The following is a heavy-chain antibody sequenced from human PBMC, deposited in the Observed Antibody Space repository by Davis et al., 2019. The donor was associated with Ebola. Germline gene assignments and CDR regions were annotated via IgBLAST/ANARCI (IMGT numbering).Heavy chain of an antibody. CDR2: ISDDGGNK. CDR3: ARGTDGYNPGGYFDS. CDR1: GFTFINYG. D-gene: IGHD5-24*01. Sequence: GESLKISCSASGFTFINYGMHWVRQAPGKGLEWVAVISDDGGNKYYADSVKGRFTISRDNSKNTVYLQMNSLRAEDTAVYYCARGTDGYNPGGYFDSWGQGTLVTVSS. J-gene: IGHJ4*02. V-gene: IGHV3-30*03.